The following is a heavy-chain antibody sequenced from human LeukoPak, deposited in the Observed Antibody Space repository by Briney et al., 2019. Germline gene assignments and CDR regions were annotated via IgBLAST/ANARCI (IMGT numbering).Heavy chain of an antibody. CDR3: VRAPYGAGIYSWFDP. CDR2: IKSDGSST. Sequence: GGSLRLSCGASGFTFSSYWMYWVRHVPGKGLFWVSHIKSDGSSTSYADSVKGRFTVSRDNAKNTLYLQMNSLRVEDTAVYYCVRAPYGAGIYSWFDPWGQGTLVTVSS. J-gene: IGHJ5*02. D-gene: IGHD3-10*01. CDR1: GFTFSSYW. V-gene: IGHV3-74*01.